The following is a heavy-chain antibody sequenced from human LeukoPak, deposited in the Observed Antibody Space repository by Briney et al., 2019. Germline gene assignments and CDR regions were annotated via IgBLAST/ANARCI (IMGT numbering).Heavy chain of an antibody. D-gene: IGHD3-10*01. J-gene: IGHJ4*02. V-gene: IGHV3-30*02. CDR3: AKVQMVRGVIPFDY. CDR2: IRYDGSNK. Sequence: GGSLRLSCAASGFTFSSYGMHWVRQAPGKGLEWVAFIRYDGSNKYYADSVKGRFTISRDNSKNTLYLQMNSLRVEDTAVYYCAKVQMVRGVIPFDYWGQGTLVTVSS. CDR1: GFTFSSYG.